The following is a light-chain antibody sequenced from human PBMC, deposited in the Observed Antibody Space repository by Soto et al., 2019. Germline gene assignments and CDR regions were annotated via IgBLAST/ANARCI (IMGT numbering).Light chain of an antibody. V-gene: IGLV9-49*01. CDR3: GADHGSGSNFAYV. CDR2: VGTGGIVG. J-gene: IGLJ1*01. Sequence: QLVLTQPPSASASLGASVTLTCTLSSGYSNYKVDWYQQRPGKGPRFVMRVGTGGIVGSKGDGIPDRFSVLGSGLNRYLTFKNIQEEDESDYHCGADHGSGSNFAYVFGTGTKLTVL. CDR1: SGYSNYK.